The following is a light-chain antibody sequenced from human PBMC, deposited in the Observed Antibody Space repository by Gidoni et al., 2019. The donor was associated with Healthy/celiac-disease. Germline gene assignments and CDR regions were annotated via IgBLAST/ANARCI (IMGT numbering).Light chain of an antibody. CDR1: QSVSSN. Sequence: TLSVSPGERATLSCRASQSVSSNLAWYQQKPGQAPRLLIYGASTRATGIPARFSGSGSGTEFTLTIRSLQSEDFAVYYCQQYNNWPPKFTFGPGTKVDIK. J-gene: IGKJ3*01. CDR2: GAS. CDR3: QQYNNWPPKFT. V-gene: IGKV3-15*01.